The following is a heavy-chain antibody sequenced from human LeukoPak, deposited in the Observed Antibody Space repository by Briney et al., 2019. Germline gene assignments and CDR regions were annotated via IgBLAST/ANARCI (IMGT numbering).Heavy chain of an antibody. D-gene: IGHD3-3*01. CDR1: GFTFSSHA. J-gene: IGHJ4*02. CDR2: IGGSGGST. Sequence: PGGSLRLSCAASGFTFSSHAMGGVRQAPGKGLEWVSAIGGSGGSTYYADSVKGRFTISRDNSKNTLYLQMNSLRAEDTALYYCARDPGVVAFHYFDYWGQGTLVTVSS. V-gene: IGHV3-23*01. CDR3: ARDPGVVAFHYFDY.